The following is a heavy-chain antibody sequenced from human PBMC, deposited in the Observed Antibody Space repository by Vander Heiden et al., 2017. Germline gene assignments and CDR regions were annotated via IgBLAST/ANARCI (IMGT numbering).Heavy chain of an antibody. CDR2: IYDSGTT. CDR3: ARKDGDF. CDR1: GASISSYH. Sequence: QVQLQESGPGLVKPSETLSLTCSVSGASISSYHWTWIRQSPVKGLEWIGYIYDSGTTNYNPSLKSRVTISIDTSKNQLSLKLRSVTAADTAVYYCARKDGDFWGQGTLVTVSS. V-gene: IGHV4-59*01. J-gene: IGHJ4*02.